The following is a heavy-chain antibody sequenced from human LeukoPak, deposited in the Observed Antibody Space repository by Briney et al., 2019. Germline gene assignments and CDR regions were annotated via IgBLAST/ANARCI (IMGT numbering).Heavy chain of an antibody. CDR1: GFTFSSYW. Sequence: GGSLRLSCAASGFTFSSYWMHWVRQAPGKGLEWVSYISSSSSTIYYADSVKGRFTISRDNAKNSLYLQMNSLRAEDTAVYYCARHSVVVAATMDYWGQGTLVTVSS. V-gene: IGHV3-48*01. CDR3: ARHSVVVAATMDY. J-gene: IGHJ4*02. CDR2: ISSSSSTI. D-gene: IGHD2-15*01.